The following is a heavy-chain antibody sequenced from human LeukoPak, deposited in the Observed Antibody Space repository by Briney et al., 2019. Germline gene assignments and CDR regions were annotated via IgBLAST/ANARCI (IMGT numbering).Heavy chain of an antibody. D-gene: IGHD3-10*01. CDR2: IYTSGNT. Sequence: SETLSLTCTVSGGSISSGSFYWSWIRQPAGKGLEWIGRIYTSGNTNYNPSLKSRVTISVDTSKNQFSLKLSSVTAADTAVYYCAAMVRVRRYYFDYWGQGTLVTVSS. J-gene: IGHJ4*02. CDR3: AAMVRVRRYYFDY. V-gene: IGHV4-61*02. CDR1: GGSISSGSFY.